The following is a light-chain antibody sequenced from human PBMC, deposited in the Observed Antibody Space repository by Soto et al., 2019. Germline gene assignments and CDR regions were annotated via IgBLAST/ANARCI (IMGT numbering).Light chain of an antibody. J-gene: IGKJ1*01. CDR2: DAS. V-gene: IGKV1-5*01. Sequence: DIQVTQSPSTLSASDGDRVTITCRASQSISSCLAWYQQTPGKAPNLLIFDASSLDTGVPARFSGSGSGTDFTLTISSLQPDDFATYYCQQYNSYPSTFGQGTKVDIK. CDR3: QQYNSYPST. CDR1: QSISSC.